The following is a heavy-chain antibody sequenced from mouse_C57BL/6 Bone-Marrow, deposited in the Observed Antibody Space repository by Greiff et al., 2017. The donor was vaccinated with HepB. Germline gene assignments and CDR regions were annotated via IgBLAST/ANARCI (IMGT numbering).Heavy chain of an antibody. J-gene: IGHJ3*01. Sequence: QVQLKQPGAELVKPGASVKLSCKASGYTFTSYWMHWVKQRPGQGLEWIGMIHPNSGSTNYNEKFKSKATLTVDKSSSTAYMQLSSLTSEDSAVYYCASRYYDYDERFAYWGQGTLVTVSA. D-gene: IGHD2-4*01. CDR1: GYTFTSYW. CDR2: IHPNSGST. V-gene: IGHV1-64*01. CDR3: ASRYYDYDERFAY.